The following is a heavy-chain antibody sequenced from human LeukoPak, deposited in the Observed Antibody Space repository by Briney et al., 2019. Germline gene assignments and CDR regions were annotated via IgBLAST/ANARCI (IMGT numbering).Heavy chain of an antibody. CDR1: GYRFTSYC. CDR3: ARQVDTSFDI. D-gene: IGHD5-18*01. V-gene: IGHV5-51*01. CDR2: ISPGDSDT. J-gene: IGHJ3*02. Sequence: GESLKISCKGSGYRFTSYCIGWVRQMPGNGLECMGLISPGDSDTRYSPSFKGRVTISADKAISTVYLQWSSVTDADPAMYYCARQVDTSFDIWGQGTMVTVSS.